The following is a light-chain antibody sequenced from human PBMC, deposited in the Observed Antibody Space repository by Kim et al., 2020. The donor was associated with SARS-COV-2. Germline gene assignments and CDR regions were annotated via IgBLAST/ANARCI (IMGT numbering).Light chain of an antibody. CDR3: YSAADNIGV. V-gene: IGLV3-27*01. Sequence: SVCPGQTARITCSGDVLAKKYARWFQQKPGQAPVLVIYKDSERPSGIPERFSGSSSGTTVTLTISGAQVEDEADYYCYSAADNIGVFGGGTQLTVL. CDR2: KDS. J-gene: IGLJ3*02. CDR1: VLAKKY.